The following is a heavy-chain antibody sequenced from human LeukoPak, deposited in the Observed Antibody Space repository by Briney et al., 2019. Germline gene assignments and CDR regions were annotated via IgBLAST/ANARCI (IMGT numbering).Heavy chain of an antibody. CDR2: ISTSGDRT. CDR1: GFTFSRYA. Sequence: GGSLRLSCATSGFTFSRYAMSWVRQAPGKGLEWVSAISTSGDRTYYAESVKGRSSISRDNSKNTLSLQMNSLRAEDTAVYYCARDGSLDYWGQGTLVTVSS. D-gene: IGHD2-15*01. CDR3: ARDGSLDY. J-gene: IGHJ4*02. V-gene: IGHV3-23*01.